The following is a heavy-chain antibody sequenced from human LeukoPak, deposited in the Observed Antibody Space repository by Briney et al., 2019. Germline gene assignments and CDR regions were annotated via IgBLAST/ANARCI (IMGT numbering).Heavy chain of an antibody. J-gene: IGHJ4*02. CDR3: VKGRCDGGCHTREFDS. CDR2: ISWNSGSL. D-gene: IGHD2-21*02. Sequence: GGSLRLSCAASGFRFGDFAVHWVRRVPGKGLEWVSGISWNSGSLGYADSVRGRFTVSRDNANNFLSLQMNSLTPEDTALYYCVKGRCDGGCHTREFDSWGQGTLVTVSS. CDR1: GFRFGDFA. V-gene: IGHV3-9*01.